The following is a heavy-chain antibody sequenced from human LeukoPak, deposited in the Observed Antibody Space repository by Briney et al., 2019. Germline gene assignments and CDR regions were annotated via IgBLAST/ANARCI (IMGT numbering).Heavy chain of an antibody. D-gene: IGHD3-22*01. J-gene: IGHJ3*02. Sequence: GGSLRLSCAASGFTFSSYDMHWVRQATGKGLEWVSAIGTAGDTYYPGSVKGRFTISRENAKNSLYLQMNSLRAGDTAVYYCARTSYYYDSSGLTDAFDIWGQGTMVTVSS. V-gene: IGHV3-13*01. CDR3: ARTSYYYDSSGLTDAFDI. CDR2: IGTAGDT. CDR1: GFTFSSYD.